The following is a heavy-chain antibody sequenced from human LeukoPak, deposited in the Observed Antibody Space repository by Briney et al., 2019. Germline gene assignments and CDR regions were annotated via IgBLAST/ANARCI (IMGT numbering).Heavy chain of an antibody. Sequence: PGGSLRLSCAASGFTFSDAWMSWVRQAPGKGLEWVGRIISKNEGGTTDYAAPVKGRFTISRDDSKNTLYLQMNSLKTEDTAVYYCTTVGYENFGSYSPPLDYWGQGTLVTVSS. V-gene: IGHV3-15*01. CDR1: GFTFSDAW. CDR3: TTVGYENFGSYSPPLDY. D-gene: IGHD1-26*01. CDR2: IISKNEGGTT. J-gene: IGHJ4*02.